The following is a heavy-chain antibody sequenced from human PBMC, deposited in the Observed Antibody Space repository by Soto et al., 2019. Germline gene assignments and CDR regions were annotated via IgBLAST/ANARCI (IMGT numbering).Heavy chain of an antibody. D-gene: IGHD1-26*01. J-gene: IGHJ4*02. CDR2: INHSGST. CDR3: ARGMGWDERHSYWDY. Sequence: QVQLQESGPGPVKPSGTLSLTCAVSSDSISSNNWWSWVRQPPGKGLEWIGKINHSGSTNYNPSLKSRATISVDRSKNQFSLKLRSVTAADTAIYYCARGMGWDERHSYWDYVGQDIPVTVSS. CDR1: SDSISSNNW. V-gene: IGHV4-4*02.